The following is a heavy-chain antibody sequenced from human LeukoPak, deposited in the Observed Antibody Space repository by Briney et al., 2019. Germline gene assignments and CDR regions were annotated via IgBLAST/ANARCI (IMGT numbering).Heavy chain of an antibody. CDR2: IWYDASDK. J-gene: IGHJ4*02. V-gene: IGHV3-33*06. D-gene: IGHD1-26*01. Sequence: GRSLRLSCAPSGFTFSDYAMHWVRQAPGKGLGWVAVIWYDASDKYYGDSVKGRFTISRDNSKNTLYLEMDSLRVEDTAVYFCAKPTRGGGGSFLIDHWGQGTLVTVSS. CDR3: AKPTRGGGGSFLIDH. CDR1: GFTFSDYA.